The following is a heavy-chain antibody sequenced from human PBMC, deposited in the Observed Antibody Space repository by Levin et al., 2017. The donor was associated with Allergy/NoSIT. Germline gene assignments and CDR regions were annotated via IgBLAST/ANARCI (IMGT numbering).Heavy chain of an antibody. J-gene: IGHJ3*02. CDR1: GGSISSYY. Sequence: SETLSLTCTVSGGSISSYYWSWIRQPPGKGLEWIGYIYYSGSTNYNPSLKSRVTISVDTSKNQFSLKLSSVTAADTAVYYCARDYVSAWCSSTSCYRSAFDIWGQGTMVTVSS. V-gene: IGHV4-59*01. CDR2: IYYSGST. CDR3: ARDYVSAWCSSTSCYRSAFDI. D-gene: IGHD2-2*01.